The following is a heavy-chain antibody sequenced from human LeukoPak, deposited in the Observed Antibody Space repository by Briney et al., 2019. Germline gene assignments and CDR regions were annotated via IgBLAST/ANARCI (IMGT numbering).Heavy chain of an antibody. Sequence: PSETLSLTCAVYGGSFSGYYWSWIRQPPGKGLEWIGEINHSGSTNYNPSLKSRVTISVDTSKNQFSLKLSSATAADTAVYYCARAWEVLRFLEWSHYFDYWGQGTLVTVSS. V-gene: IGHV4-34*01. D-gene: IGHD3-3*01. CDR1: GGSFSGYY. CDR2: INHSGST. CDR3: ARAWEVLRFLEWSHYFDY. J-gene: IGHJ4*02.